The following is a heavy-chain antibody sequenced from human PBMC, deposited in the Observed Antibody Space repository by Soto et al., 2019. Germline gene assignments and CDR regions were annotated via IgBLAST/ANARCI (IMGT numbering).Heavy chain of an antibody. J-gene: IGHJ4*02. V-gene: IGHV1-3*01. CDR3: ARDSHDSLHDY. CDR2: INAGNGNT. Sequence: ASVQVSCKASGYTFTSYAMHWVRQAPGQRLEWMGWINAGNGNTKYSQKFQGRVTITRDTSASTAYMELSSLRSEDTAVYYCARDSHDSLHDYWGQGTLVTVSS. CDR1: GYTFTSYA. D-gene: IGHD3-22*01.